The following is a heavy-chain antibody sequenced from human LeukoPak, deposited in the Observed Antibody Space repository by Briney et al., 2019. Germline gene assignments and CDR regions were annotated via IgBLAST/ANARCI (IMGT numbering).Heavy chain of an antibody. CDR2: IYYSGST. CDR3: ASLKRESSSWWIDY. V-gene: IGHV4-59*01. CDR1: GGSISSYY. Sequence: SETLSLSCTVSGGSISSYYWSWIRQPPGKGLEWIGYIYYSGSTNYNPSLKSRVTISVDTSKNQFSLKLSSVTAADTAVYYCASLKRESSSWWIDYWGQGTLVTVSS. D-gene: IGHD6-13*01. J-gene: IGHJ4*02.